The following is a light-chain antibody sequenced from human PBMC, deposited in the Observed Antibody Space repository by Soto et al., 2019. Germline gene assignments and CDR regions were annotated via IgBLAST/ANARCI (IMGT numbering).Light chain of an antibody. J-gene: IGLJ1*01. Sequence: QSALPQPASVSGSPGQSITIACTGTSSDVGGYNYVSWYQQHPGKAPKLMIYDVSNRPSGVSNRFSGSKSGNTASLTISGLQAEDEAAYYCSSYTSSSTYYVFGTGTKVTVL. CDR3: SSYTSSSTYYV. CDR2: DVS. CDR1: SSDVGGYNY. V-gene: IGLV2-14*01.